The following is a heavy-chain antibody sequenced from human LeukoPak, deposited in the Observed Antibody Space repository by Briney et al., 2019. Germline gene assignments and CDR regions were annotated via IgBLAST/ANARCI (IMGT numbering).Heavy chain of an antibody. CDR3: ARLSSGLDA. Sequence: LETLSLTCTVYGGSFSDYYWTWIRQPPGKWLEWIGEINHSGRTNYNASLRSRVTISIDTSMKQFSLKLSSVTAADSAVYYCARLSSGLDAWGQGTLVTVSS. J-gene: IGHJ5*02. CDR2: INHSGRT. V-gene: IGHV4-34*01. D-gene: IGHD3-22*01. CDR1: GGSFSDYY.